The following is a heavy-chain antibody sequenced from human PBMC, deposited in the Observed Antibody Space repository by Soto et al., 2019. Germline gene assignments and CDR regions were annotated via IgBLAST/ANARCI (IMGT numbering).Heavy chain of an antibody. CDR3: ARHKARGYSYGRIDY. V-gene: IGHV5-51*01. D-gene: IGHD5-18*01. CDR2: IYPGDSDT. CDR1: GYSFTSYW. Sequence: GDSLKISCKGSGYSFTSYWIGWVRQMPGKGLEWMGIIYPGDSDTRYSPSFQGQVTISADKSISTAYLQWSSLKASDTAMYYCARHKARGYSYGRIDYWGQGTLVTVSS. J-gene: IGHJ4*02.